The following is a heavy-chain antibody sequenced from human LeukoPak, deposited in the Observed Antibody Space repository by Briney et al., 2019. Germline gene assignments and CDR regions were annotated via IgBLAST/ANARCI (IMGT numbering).Heavy chain of an antibody. J-gene: IGHJ4*02. D-gene: IGHD3-22*01. V-gene: IGHV4-34*01. CDR2: INHSGST. CDR1: GGSFSGYY. CDR3: ARVPRYYYDSSGYSY. Sequence: PSETLSLTCAVYGGSFSGYYWGWIRQPPGKGLEWIGEINHSGSTNYNPSLKSRVTISVDTSKNQFSLKLSSVTAADTAVYYCARVPRYYYDSSGYSYWGQGTLVTVSS.